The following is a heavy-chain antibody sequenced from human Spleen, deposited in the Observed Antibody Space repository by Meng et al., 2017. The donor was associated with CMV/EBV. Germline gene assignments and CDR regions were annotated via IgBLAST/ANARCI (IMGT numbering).Heavy chain of an antibody. J-gene: IGHJ1*01. Sequence: KVSCKGSGYSFTSYWIGWVRQMPGKGLEWMGIIHPGDSDTRYSPSFQGQVTISADKSISTAYLQWSSLKASDTAMYYCARSATAGYAEYFQHWGQGTLVTVSS. CDR3: ARSATAGYAEYFQH. D-gene: IGHD6-25*01. CDR1: GYSFTSYW. CDR2: IHPGDSDT. V-gene: IGHV5-51*01.